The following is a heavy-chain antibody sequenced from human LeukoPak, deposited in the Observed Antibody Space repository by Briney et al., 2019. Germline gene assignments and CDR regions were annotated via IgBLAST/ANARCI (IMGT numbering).Heavy chain of an antibody. V-gene: IGHV4-59*04. CDR1: GGSLSSYY. D-gene: IGHD3-10*01. J-gene: IGHJ5*02. CDR2: IYYSGST. CDR3: ASGRTMVRGFLTPFDP. Sequence: SQTLSLTCTVSGGSLSSYYSSWVRQPPGKGLEWIGYIYYSGSTYYNPSLKSRVTISVDTSKNQFSLKLSSVTAADTAVYYCASGRTMVRGFLTPFDPWGQGTLVTVSS.